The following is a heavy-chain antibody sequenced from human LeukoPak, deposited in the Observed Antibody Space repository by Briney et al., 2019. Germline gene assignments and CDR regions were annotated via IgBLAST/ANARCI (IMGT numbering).Heavy chain of an antibody. D-gene: IGHD5-12*01. V-gene: IGHV3-48*01. CDR1: GFTFSSYS. Sequence: PGGSLRLSCAASGFTFSSYSMNWVRQAPGKGLEWVSSISSSSSTIYYADSVKGRFTISRDNAKNSLYLQMNSLRAEDTAVYYCARTIRDIVATISGINWFDPWGQGTLVTVSS. J-gene: IGHJ5*02. CDR3: ARTIRDIVATISGINWFDP. CDR2: ISSSSSTI.